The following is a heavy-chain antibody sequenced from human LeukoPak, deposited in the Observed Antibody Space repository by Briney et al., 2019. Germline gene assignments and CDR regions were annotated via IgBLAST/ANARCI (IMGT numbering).Heavy chain of an antibody. CDR3: ARTRSSGSAFDI. V-gene: IGHV1-2*02. CDR2: INPNSGGT. Sequence: ASVKVSCKASGYTFTGYYMHWVRQAPGQGLEWMGWINPNSGGTNYAQKFQGRVTMTRDTSISTAYMELSRLRSDDTAVYYCARTRSSGSAFDIWGQGTMVTVSS. CDR1: GYTFTGYY. J-gene: IGHJ3*02. D-gene: IGHD1-26*01.